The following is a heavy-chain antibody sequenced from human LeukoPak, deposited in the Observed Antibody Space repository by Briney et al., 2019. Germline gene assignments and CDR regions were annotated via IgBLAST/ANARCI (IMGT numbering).Heavy chain of an antibody. CDR2: ISSSSSYI. CDR1: GFTFSSYS. D-gene: IGHD3-10*01. J-gene: IGHJ6*03. V-gene: IGHV3-21*01. Sequence: GGSLRLSCAASGFTFSSYSMNWVRQAPGKGLDWVSSISSSSSYIYYADSVKGPFTISRDNAKNSLYLQMNSLRAEDTAVYYCARDLYYGSGSYLDLYYYMDVWGQGALVTVSS. CDR3: ARDLYYGSGSYLDLYYYMDV.